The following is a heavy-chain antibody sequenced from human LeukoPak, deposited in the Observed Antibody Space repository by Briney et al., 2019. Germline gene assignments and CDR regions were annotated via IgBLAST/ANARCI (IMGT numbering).Heavy chain of an antibody. D-gene: IGHD3-22*01. CDR2: ISGSGGST. V-gene: IGHV3-23*01. CDR3: AKDRRDYYDSSGYYPYYYYGMDV. Sequence: GGSLRLSCAASGFTFSSYAMSWVRQAPGKGLEWVSAISGSGGSTYYADSVKGRFTISRDNSKNTLYLQMNSLRAEDTAVYYCAKDRRDYYDSSGYYPYYYYGMDVWGQGTTVTVSS. J-gene: IGHJ6*02. CDR1: GFTFSSYA.